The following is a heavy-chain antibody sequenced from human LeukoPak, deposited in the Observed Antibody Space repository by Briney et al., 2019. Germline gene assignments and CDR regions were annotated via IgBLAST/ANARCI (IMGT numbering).Heavy chain of an antibody. J-gene: IGHJ4*02. D-gene: IGHD6-13*01. CDR1: GGTFSSYA. V-gene: IGHV1-69*04. Sequence: SVKVSCKASGGTFSSYAISWVRQAPGQGLEWMGRIIPILGIANYAQKLQGRVTMTTDTSTSTAYMELRSLRSDDTAVYYCARDPPIHSEGYSSNLDYWGQGTLVTVSS. CDR3: ARDPPIHSEGYSSNLDY. CDR2: IIPILGIA.